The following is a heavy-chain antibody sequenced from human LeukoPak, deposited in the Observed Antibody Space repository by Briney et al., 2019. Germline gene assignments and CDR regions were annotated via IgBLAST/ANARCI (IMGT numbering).Heavy chain of an antibody. CDR2: IYYSGST. J-gene: IGHJ3*02. CDR1: GGSISSGDYY. D-gene: IGHD6-19*01. Sequence: KSSETLSLTCTVSGGSISSGDYYWSWIRQPPGKGLEWIGYIYYSGSTYYNPSLKSRVTISVDTSKNQFSLKLSSVTAADTAVYYCAREGTVAVAGPDAFDIWGQGTMVTVSS. CDR3: AREGTVAVAGPDAFDI. V-gene: IGHV4-30-4*08.